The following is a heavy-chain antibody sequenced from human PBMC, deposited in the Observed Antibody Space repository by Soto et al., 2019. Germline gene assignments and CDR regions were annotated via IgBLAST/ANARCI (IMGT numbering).Heavy chain of an antibody. D-gene: IGHD3-16*02. Sequence: GESLKISCEGSGYTFSTSWLAWVGQRPGKGLEWMGIIYPDESDTRYSPSCQGQVTFSADKSIRTAYLQWRSMKASDTAMYYCARQRGKISSSQGPYGMDVSGQGTPVTSP. CDR2: IYPDESDT. CDR3: ARQRGKISSSQGPYGMDV. CDR1: GYTFSTSW. V-gene: IGHV5-51*01. J-gene: IGHJ6*02.